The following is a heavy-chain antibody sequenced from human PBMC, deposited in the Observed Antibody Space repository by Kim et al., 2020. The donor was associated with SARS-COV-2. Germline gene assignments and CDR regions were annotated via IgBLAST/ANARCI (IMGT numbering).Heavy chain of an antibody. D-gene: IGHD1-26*01. Sequence: GGSLRLSCAASGFTFGDYAMGWVRQAPGKGLEWVSLSNNHGGSIYLAESVKGRFSMSRDNFKNTLSLEMRSLRVEDSAVYHCVKDRWVGAITAYFDYWGRGALVSVTS. V-gene: IGHV3-23*01. CDR3: VKDRWVGAITAYFDY. J-gene: IGHJ4*02. CDR1: GFTFGDYA. CDR2: SNNHGGSI.